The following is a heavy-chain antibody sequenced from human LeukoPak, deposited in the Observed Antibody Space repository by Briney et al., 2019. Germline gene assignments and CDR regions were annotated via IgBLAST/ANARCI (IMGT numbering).Heavy chain of an antibody. CDR2: IYYSGST. J-gene: IGHJ4*02. CDR3: ARRGYSSGWYDY. D-gene: IGHD6-19*01. V-gene: IGHV4-59*08. Sequence: SETLSLTCTVSGGSISSYYWSWIRQPPGKGLEWIGYIYYSGSTYYNPSLKSRVTISVDTSKNQFSLKLSSVTAADTAVYYCARRGYSSGWYDYWGQGTLVTVSS. CDR1: GGSISSYY.